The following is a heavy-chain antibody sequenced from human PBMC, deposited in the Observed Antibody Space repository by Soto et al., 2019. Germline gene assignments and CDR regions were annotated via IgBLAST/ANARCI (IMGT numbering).Heavy chain of an antibody. V-gene: IGHV5-51*01. CDR3: ARHARGGYYGMDV. D-gene: IGHD3-16*01. CDR1: GYSFTSYC. CDR2: IYPGDSDT. J-gene: IGHJ6*02. Sequence: SLNXSFNGSGYSFTSYCICFVRQMPGKGLEWMGIIYPGDSDTRYSPSFQGQVTISADKSISTAYLQWSSLKASDTAMYYCARHARGGYYGMDVWGQGTTVTVSS.